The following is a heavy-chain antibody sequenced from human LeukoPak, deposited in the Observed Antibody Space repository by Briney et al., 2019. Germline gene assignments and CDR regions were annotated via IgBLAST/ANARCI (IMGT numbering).Heavy chain of an antibody. D-gene: IGHD2-15*01. CDR3: APYCSGGSCAAVNLGY. J-gene: IGHJ4*02. V-gene: IGHV1-69*02. CDR1: GYTFTGYY. CDR2: IIPILGIA. Sequence: ASVKVSCKASGYTFTGYYMHWVRQAPGQGLEWMGRIIPILGIANYAQKFQGRVTITADKSTSTAYMELSSLRSEDTAVYYCAPYCSGGSCAAVNLGYWGQGTLVTVSS.